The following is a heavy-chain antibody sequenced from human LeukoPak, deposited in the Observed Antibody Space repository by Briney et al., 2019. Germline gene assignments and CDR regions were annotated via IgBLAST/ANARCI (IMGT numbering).Heavy chain of an antibody. Sequence: PSETLSLTCTVSGGSISSYYWSWIRQPPGKGLEWIGYIYYSGSTNYNPSLKSRVTISVDTSKNQFSLKLSSVTAADTAVYYCARASYDILTGYPTLFDYWGQGTLVTVSS. D-gene: IGHD3-9*01. CDR2: IYYSGST. V-gene: IGHV4-59*01. CDR1: GGSISSYY. CDR3: ARASYDILTGYPTLFDY. J-gene: IGHJ4*02.